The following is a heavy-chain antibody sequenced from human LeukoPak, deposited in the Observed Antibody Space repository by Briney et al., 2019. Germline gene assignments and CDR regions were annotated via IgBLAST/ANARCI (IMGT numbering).Heavy chain of an antibody. D-gene: IGHD1-26*01. V-gene: IGHV4-4*02. CDR1: GGSIDITNY. J-gene: IGHJ4*02. CDR3: TREDRPYCPFAY. CDR2: ISHDGTT. Sequence: SETLSLTCGVSGGSIDITNYWSWVRQAPGKGLEWIGEISHDGTTNYNPSLRSRVAMSLDRANNQFSLSLTSVTAADTAVYYCTREDRPYCPFAYWGQGVLVTVSS.